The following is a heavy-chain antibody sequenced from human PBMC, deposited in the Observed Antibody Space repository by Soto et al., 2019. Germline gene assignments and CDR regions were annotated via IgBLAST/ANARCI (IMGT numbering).Heavy chain of an antibody. V-gene: IGHV4-28*01. CDR1: GYSIRTYNW. CDR3: ARTSRLKTGNLDY. CDR2: IYYTGTT. Sequence: PSETLSLTCAILGYSIRTYNWWVWIRQPPGKGLEWIGYIYYTGTTYYNLSLKSRVSMSIDTATDQFSLNLGSVTAADTAVYYCARTSRLKTGNLDYWGQGILVTVSS. J-gene: IGHJ4*02. D-gene: IGHD3-9*01.